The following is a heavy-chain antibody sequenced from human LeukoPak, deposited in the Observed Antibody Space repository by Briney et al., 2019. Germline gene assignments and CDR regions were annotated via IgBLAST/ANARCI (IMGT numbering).Heavy chain of an antibody. CDR1: GYRFNVYD. J-gene: IGHJ3*01. D-gene: IGHD2-8*01. CDR3: ARADGTNSGTNAFDV. CDR2: ISTYTGRA. Sequence: GASVKVSCKTSGYRFNVYDILWVRQAPGHGLDYVGWISTYTGRANYAQEFEGRVSMIAHTSTSTAYLELTNLTSSDTGLYYCARADGTNSGTNAFDVWGLGTMVTVAS. V-gene: IGHV1-18*01.